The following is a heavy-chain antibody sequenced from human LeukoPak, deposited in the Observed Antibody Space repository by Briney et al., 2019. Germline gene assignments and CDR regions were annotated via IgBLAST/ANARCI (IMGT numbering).Heavy chain of an antibody. V-gene: IGHV1-18*01. J-gene: IGHJ4*02. CDR2: ISAYNGNT. Sequence: GASVKVSCKASGYTFTSYGISWVRQAPGQGLEWMGWISAYNGNTNYAQKLQGRVTMTTDTSTSTAYMELRSLRSDDTAVYYCARDRGIHDYGGHSGPGYYFDYWGQGTLVTVSS. CDR1: GYTFTSYG. CDR3: ARDRGIHDYGGHSGPGYYFDY. D-gene: IGHD4-23*01.